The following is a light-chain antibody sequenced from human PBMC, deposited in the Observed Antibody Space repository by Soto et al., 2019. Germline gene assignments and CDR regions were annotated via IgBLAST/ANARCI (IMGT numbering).Light chain of an antibody. J-gene: IGLJ1*01. CDR3: QTWGTGIQV. Sequence: QLVLTQSPSASTSLGASVKLTCTLSSGHSSYAIAWHQQQPEKGPRYLMKLNSDGSHYKGGGIPDRFSGSSSGAERYLTISSLQSEDEADYYCQTWGTGIQVFGTGTKPIVL. V-gene: IGLV4-69*01. CDR1: SGHSSYA. CDR2: LNSDGSH.